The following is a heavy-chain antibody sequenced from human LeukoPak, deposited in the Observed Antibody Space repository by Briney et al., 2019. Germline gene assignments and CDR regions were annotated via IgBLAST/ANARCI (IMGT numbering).Heavy chain of an antibody. D-gene: IGHD5-18*01. J-gene: IGHJ4*02. Sequence: PGGSLRLSCVASRFTFSTYAVNWVRQAPGKGLEWVSAISSNGDITYYADPVKGRFTISRDNSKNTLYLQMNSLRAEDTAVYYCAKDPFGTAAMSSYWGQGTLVTVSS. V-gene: IGHV3-23*01. CDR2: ISSNGDIT. CDR1: RFTFSTYA. CDR3: AKDPFGTAAMSSY.